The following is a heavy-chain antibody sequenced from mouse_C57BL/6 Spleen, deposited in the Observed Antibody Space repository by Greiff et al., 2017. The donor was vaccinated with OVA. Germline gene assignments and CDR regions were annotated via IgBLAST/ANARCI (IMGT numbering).Heavy chain of an antibody. D-gene: IGHD1-1*01. V-gene: IGHV1-55*01. CDR3: AREGYYYGSSPFAY. CDR2: IYPGSGST. CDR1: GYTFTSYW. Sequence: VQLQQSGAELVKPGASVKMSCKASGYTFTSYWITWVKQRPGQGLEWIGDIYPGSGSTNYNEKFKSKATLTVDTSSSTAYMQLSSLTSEDSAVYYCAREGYYYGSSPFAYWGQGTLVTVSA. J-gene: IGHJ3*01.